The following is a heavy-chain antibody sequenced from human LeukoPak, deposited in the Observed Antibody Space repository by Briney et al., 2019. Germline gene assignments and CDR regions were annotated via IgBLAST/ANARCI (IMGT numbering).Heavy chain of an antibody. CDR1: GGTFSIYA. D-gene: IGHD3-22*01. CDR2: IIPIFVTA. Sequence: SVKVSCKASGGTFSIYAISWVRQAPGQGLEWMGGIIPIFVTANYAQKFQGRVTITTDESKSTASMELSSLRSEDTAVYSCAYSADSSGYLDWGQGTLVTVSS. V-gene: IGHV1-69*05. CDR3: AYSADSSGYLD. J-gene: IGHJ4*02.